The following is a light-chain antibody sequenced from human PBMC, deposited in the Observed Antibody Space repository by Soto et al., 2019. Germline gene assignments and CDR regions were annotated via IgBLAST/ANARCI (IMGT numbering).Light chain of an antibody. Sequence: EIVMTQSPATLSASPGERATLSCRASQSVSSNLAWYQQKPGQAPRLLIYGASTSATGIPARFSVCGSGTEFTLTISSLQSEDFAVYYCQQYNNWPTITFGQGTRLEIK. CDR2: GAS. CDR3: QQYNNWPTIT. CDR1: QSVSSN. V-gene: IGKV3-15*01. J-gene: IGKJ5*01.